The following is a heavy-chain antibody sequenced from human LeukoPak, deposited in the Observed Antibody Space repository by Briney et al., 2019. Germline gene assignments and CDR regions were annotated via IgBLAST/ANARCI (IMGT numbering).Heavy chain of an antibody. D-gene: IGHD6-13*01. Sequence: SVKVSCKASGGTFSSYAISWVRQAPGQGLEWMGRIIPILGIANYAQKFQGRVTITADKSTSTAYMELSSLRSEDTAVYYCARDSSRADGIAAAVPDYRGQGTLVTVSS. CDR3: ARDSSRADGIAAAVPDY. CDR1: GGTFSSYA. V-gene: IGHV1-69*04. J-gene: IGHJ4*02. CDR2: IIPILGIA.